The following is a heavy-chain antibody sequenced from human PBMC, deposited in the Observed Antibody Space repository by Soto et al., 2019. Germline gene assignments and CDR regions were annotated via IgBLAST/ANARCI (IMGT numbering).Heavy chain of an antibody. CDR1: GGTFSSYA. CDR2: IIPIFGTA. J-gene: IGHJ3*02. CDR3: ARELYGDYEDDAFDI. Sequence: ASVKVYCKASGGTFSSYAISWVRQAPGQGLEWMGGIIPIFGTANYAQKFQGRVMITADESTSTAYMELSSLRSEDTAVYYCARELYGDYEDDAFDIGGQGTMVTVSS. D-gene: IGHD4-17*01. V-gene: IGHV1-69*13.